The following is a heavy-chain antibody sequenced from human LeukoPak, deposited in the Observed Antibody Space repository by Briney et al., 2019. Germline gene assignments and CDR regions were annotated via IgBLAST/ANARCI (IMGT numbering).Heavy chain of an antibody. CDR3: AKALTPRDTAMVKGY. J-gene: IGHJ4*02. CDR1: GFTFDDYA. D-gene: IGHD5-18*01. CDR2: IWYDGSSK. Sequence: SGGSLRLSCAASGFTFDDYAMHWVRQAPGKGLEWVAVIWYDGSSKSYADSVKGRFTISRDNSKNTLYLQMNSLRAEDTAVYYCAKALTPRDTAMVKGYWGQGTLVTVSS. V-gene: IGHV3-33*06.